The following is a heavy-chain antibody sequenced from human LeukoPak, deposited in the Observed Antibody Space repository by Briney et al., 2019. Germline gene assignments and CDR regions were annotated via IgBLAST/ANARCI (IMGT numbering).Heavy chain of an antibody. CDR2: ISYDGSNK. CDR3: ANSYQVTTVDY. D-gene: IGHD4-17*01. Sequence: GGSLRLSCAASGFTFSSYAMHWVRQAPAKGLEWVAVISYDGSNKYYADSVKGRFTISRDNSKNTLYLQMNSLRAEDTAVYYCANSYQVTTVDYWGQGTLVTVSS. J-gene: IGHJ4*02. V-gene: IGHV3-30*04. CDR1: GFTFSSYA.